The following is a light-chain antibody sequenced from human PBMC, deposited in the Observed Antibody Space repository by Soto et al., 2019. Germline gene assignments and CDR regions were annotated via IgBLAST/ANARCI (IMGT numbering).Light chain of an antibody. CDR2: WAS. Sequence: DIVMTQSPDSLAVSLGERATINCKSSQSVLYSSNNKNYLVWYQQKPGQPPKLLIYWASTRESGVPDRFSGSGSGTDFTLTISSLQAEDVAVYYCQQYYTTPRTFGPGTKVEIK. CDR3: QQYYTTPRT. V-gene: IGKV4-1*01. J-gene: IGKJ1*01. CDR1: QSVLYSSNNKNY.